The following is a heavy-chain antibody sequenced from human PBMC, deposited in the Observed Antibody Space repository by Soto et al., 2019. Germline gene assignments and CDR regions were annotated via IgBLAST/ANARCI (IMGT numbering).Heavy chain of an antibody. V-gene: IGHV1-69*13. CDR3: ACARYDFWSGYSQAYYYYYGMDV. D-gene: IGHD3-3*01. CDR1: GGTFSSYA. CDR2: IIPIFGTA. Sequence: SVKVSCKASGGTFSSYAISWVRQAPGQGLEWMGGIIPIFGTANYAQKFQGRVTITADESTSTAYMELSSLRSEDTAVYYCACARYDFWSGYSQAYYYYYGMDVWGQGTTVTVSS. J-gene: IGHJ6*02.